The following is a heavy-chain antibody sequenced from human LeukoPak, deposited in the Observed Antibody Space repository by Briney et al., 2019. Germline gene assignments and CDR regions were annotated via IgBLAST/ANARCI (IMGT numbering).Heavy chain of an antibody. D-gene: IGHD1-1*01. Sequence: SGTLSLTCAVSGGSISSSNWWSWVRPPPGKGLKWIGEIYHSGSTNYNPSLKSRVTISVDKSENQFSLKLSSVTAADTAVYYCAREERRSWYFDYWGQGTLVTVSS. V-gene: IGHV4-4*02. CDR3: AREERRSWYFDY. CDR2: IYHSGST. J-gene: IGHJ4*02. CDR1: GGSISSSNW.